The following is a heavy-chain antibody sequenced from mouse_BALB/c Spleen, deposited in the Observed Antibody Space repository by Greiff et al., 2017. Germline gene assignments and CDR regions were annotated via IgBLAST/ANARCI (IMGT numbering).Heavy chain of an antibody. D-gene: IGHD4-1*01. V-gene: IGHV5-17*02. CDR2: ISSGSSTI. J-gene: IGHJ4*01. CDR3: ARVRFWDYAMDY. CDR1: GFTFSSFG. Sequence: EVKLMESGGGLVQPGGSRKLSCAASGFTFSSFGMHWVRQAPEKGLEWVAYISSGSSTIYYADTVKGRFTISRDNPKNTLFLQMTSLRSEDTAMYYCARVRFWDYAMDYWGQGTSVTVSS.